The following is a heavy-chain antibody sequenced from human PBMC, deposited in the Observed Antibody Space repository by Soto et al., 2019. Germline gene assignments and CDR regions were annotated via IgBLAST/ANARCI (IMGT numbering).Heavy chain of an antibody. CDR3: AHFSYASGSFPLFDY. CDR2: IYWDDDK. Sequence: QITLKESGPTLVKPTQTLTLTCTFSGFSLSTSGVGVGWFRQPPGKALEWLALIYWDDDKRYSPSLKSRLTITKDPSKSQVVLTLTNMDPVDTATYYCAHFSYASGSFPLFDYWGQGALVAVSS. CDR1: GFSLSTSGVG. D-gene: IGHD3-10*01. V-gene: IGHV2-5*02. J-gene: IGHJ4*02.